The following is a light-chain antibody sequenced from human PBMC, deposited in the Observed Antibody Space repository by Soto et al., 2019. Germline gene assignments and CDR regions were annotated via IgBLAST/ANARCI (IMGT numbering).Light chain of an antibody. J-gene: IGLJ1*01. CDR1: SSDVGGYNY. CDR3: SSYTSSNTLYV. Sequence: QSALTQPPSASGSPGQSVTISCTGTSSDVGGYNYVSWYQQHPGKAPKLMIYEVSKRPSGVPDRFSGSKSGNTASLTISGLQAEDEADYYCSSYTSSNTLYVFATGTKLTVL. CDR2: EVS. V-gene: IGLV2-8*01.